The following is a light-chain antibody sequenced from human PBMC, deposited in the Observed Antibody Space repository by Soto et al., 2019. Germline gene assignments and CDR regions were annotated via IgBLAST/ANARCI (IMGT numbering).Light chain of an antibody. CDR2: DVS. J-gene: IGKJ1*01. CDR1: QTVGSN. Sequence: IVMTQSPSALSVSPGERATLSCRASQTVGSNLAWYRQKPGQTPRLLIYDVSTRATGVPARFSGSGSGTEFTLTISSLQSEDFAVYYCQQYNNWPQTFGQGTKV. CDR3: QQYNNWPQT. V-gene: IGKV3-15*01.